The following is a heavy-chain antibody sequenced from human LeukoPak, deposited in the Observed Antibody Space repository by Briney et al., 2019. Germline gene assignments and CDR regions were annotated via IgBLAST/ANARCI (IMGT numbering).Heavy chain of an antibody. CDR1: GFTFSSYG. D-gene: IGHD3-22*01. CDR3: AKGRGEYYYDSSGYYYDPGFDY. CDR2: ISYDGSNK. J-gene: IGHJ4*02. V-gene: IGHV3-30*18. Sequence: GRSLRLSCAASGFTFSSYGMHWVRQAPGKGLEWVAVISYDGSNKYYADSVKGRLTISRDNSKNTLYLQMNSLRAEDTAVYYCAKGRGEYYYDSSGYYYDPGFDYWGQGTLVTVSS.